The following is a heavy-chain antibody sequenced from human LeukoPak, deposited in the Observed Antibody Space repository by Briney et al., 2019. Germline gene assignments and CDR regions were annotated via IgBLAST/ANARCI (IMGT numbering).Heavy chain of an antibody. J-gene: IGHJ3*02. D-gene: IGHD3-3*01. CDR3: ARSGGITIFGVVFNAFDI. Sequence: ASVKVSCKASGGTFSSYAISWVRQAPGQGLEWMGGIIPIFGTANYAQKFQGRVTFTADESTSTAYMELSSLRSEDTAVYYCARSGGITIFGVVFNAFDIWGQGTMVTVSS. CDR1: GGTFSSYA. V-gene: IGHV1-69*13. CDR2: IIPIFGTA.